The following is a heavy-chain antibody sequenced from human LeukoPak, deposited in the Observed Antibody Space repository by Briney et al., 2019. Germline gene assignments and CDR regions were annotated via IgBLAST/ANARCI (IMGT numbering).Heavy chain of an antibody. D-gene: IGHD3-22*01. CDR2: IYTSGST. J-gene: IGHJ4*02. CDR3: ARGPYYYDSSGNFDY. CDR1: GGSISSGNYY. V-gene: IGHV4-61*02. Sequence: SQTLSLTCTVSGGSISSGNYYWSWIRQPAGKGLGWIGRIYTSGSTNYNPSLKSRVTISVDTSKNQFSLELSSVTAADTAVYYCARGPYYYDSSGNFDYWGQGTLVTVSS.